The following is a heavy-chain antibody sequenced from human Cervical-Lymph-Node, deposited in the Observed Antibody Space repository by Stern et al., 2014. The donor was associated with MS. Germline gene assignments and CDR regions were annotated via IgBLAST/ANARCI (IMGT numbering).Heavy chain of an antibody. CDR1: GGTFSSLS. CDR2: ITTMFGTS. D-gene: IGHD6-13*01. J-gene: IGHJ4*02. CDR3: ARDQAGVAAH. V-gene: IGHV1-69*01. Sequence: QVQLEQSGAELKKRGSSVKVSCKASGGTFSSLSVSWVRRAPGHGLQWLGGITTMFGTSNYVQKFQDRLNIFADESTQTIYMTLSGLISEDTAIYFCARDQAGVAAHWGQGTLVTVSS.